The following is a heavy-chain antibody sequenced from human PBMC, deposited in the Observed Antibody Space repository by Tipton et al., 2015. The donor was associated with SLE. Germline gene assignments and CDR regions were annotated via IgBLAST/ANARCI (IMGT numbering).Heavy chain of an antibody. CDR2: INHSGST. J-gene: IGHJ5*02. Sequence: TLSLTCAVYGGSFSGYYCSWIRQPPGKGLEWIGEINHSGSTNYNPSLKSRVNISVDTSKNQFSLKLSSVTAADTAVYYCARGGAGYPAAFDPWGRGTLVTVSS. CDR3: ARGGAGYPAAFDP. CDR1: GGSFSGYY. D-gene: IGHD5-12*01. V-gene: IGHV4-34*01.